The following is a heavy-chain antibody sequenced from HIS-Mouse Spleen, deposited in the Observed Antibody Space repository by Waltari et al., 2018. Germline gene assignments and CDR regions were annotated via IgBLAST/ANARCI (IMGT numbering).Heavy chain of an antibody. CDR2: HYYRAKWYN. J-gene: IGHJ4*02. V-gene: IGHV6-1*01. CDR1: GDSVSSNSAA. D-gene: IGHD7-27*01. CDR3: ARGDWGWVGYFDY. Sequence: QVQLQQSGPGLVKPSQTLSLTCAISGDSVSSNSAAWNWIRQSPSRGLEWLVTHYYRAKWYNGYAVSVKSRITINPDTSKNQFSLQLNSVTPEDTAVYYCARGDWGWVGYFDYWGQGTLVTVSS.